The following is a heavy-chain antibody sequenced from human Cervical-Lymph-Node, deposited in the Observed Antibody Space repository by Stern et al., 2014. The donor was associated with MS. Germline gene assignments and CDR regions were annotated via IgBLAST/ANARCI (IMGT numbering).Heavy chain of an antibody. CDR3: ARRLGSGWYGPIGY. Sequence: VQLVESGPGLVKPSETLSLTCTVSGGSISSYYWTWIRQPPGKGLEWIGHFYDSGGTNYNPSFNSRVTISVDTSKNQFSLQLTPVTAADTAVYYCARRLGSGWYGPIGYWGQGTLVTVSS. CDR1: GGSISSYY. CDR2: FYDSGGT. V-gene: IGHV4-59*08. J-gene: IGHJ4*02. D-gene: IGHD6-19*01.